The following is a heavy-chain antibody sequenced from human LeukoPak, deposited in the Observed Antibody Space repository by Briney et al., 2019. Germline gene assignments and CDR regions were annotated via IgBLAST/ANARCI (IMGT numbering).Heavy chain of an antibody. CDR2: INSDGRLT. J-gene: IGHJ4*02. CDR3: ARDLRTPSETNIAIDY. CDR1: GFTFSNYW. D-gene: IGHD4-23*01. Sequence: PGGSLRLSCAASGFTFSNYWMHWVRQGPGKGLVWVSRINSDGRLTSYADSVKGRFTISRDNAKNTLYLQMNSLRAEDTAVYYCARDLRTPSETNIAIDYWGQGTLVTVSS. V-gene: IGHV3-74*01.